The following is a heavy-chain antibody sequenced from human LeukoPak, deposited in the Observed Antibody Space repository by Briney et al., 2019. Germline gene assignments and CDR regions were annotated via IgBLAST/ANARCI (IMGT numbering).Heavy chain of an antibody. Sequence: GGSLRLSCAASGFTFSSYSVNWVRQAPGKGLEWVSYISSSSSTIYYADSVKGRFTISRDNAKNSLYLQMNSLRAEDTAVYYRARDPQYFDYWGQGTLVTVSS. CDR2: ISSSSSTI. V-gene: IGHV3-48*01. CDR1: GFTFSSYS. CDR3: ARDPQYFDY. J-gene: IGHJ4*02.